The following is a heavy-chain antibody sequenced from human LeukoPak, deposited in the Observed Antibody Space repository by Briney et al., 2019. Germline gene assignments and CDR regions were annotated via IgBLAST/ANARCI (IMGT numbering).Heavy chain of an antibody. D-gene: IGHD6-6*01. Sequence: PGGSLRLSCAASGFTFSYYWVHWVRQAPGKGLVWVSRINSDGSGTSYADSVKGRFTISRDNAKNTVYLQMNSLRSEDTAVYYCARGPSIAARYDAFDIWGQGTMVTVSS. CDR1: GFTFSYYW. V-gene: IGHV3-74*01. CDR3: ARGPSIAARYDAFDI. J-gene: IGHJ3*02. CDR2: INSDGSGT.